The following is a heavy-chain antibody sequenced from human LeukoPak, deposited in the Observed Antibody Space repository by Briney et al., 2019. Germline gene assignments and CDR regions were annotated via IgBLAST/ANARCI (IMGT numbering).Heavy chain of an antibody. Sequence: SETLSLTCTVSGGSISSSSYYWGLIRQPPGKGLEWIGSMYYSGSTYYNPSLKSRVTISVDTSKNQFSLKLSSVTAADTAVYYCARRAGWSFDYWGQGTLVTVSS. V-gene: IGHV4-39*01. CDR3: ARRAGWSFDY. CDR2: MYYSGST. D-gene: IGHD2-15*01. CDR1: GGSISSSSYY. J-gene: IGHJ4*02.